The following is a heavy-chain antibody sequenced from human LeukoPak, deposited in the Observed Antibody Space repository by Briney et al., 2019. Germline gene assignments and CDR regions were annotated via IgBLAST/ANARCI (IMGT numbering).Heavy chain of an antibody. CDR2: INPEETTT. CDR3: PRGGLDPFDA. J-gene: IGHJ3*01. D-gene: IGHD2-15*01. V-gene: IGHV3-74*01. CDR1: GFTFSKFW. Sequence: PGGSLRLSCATSGFTFSKFWMHWVRQAPGRGLAWVSRINPEETTTNYADSVKGRFTISRDNAKNTLYLQMDSLRAEDTAVYFCPRGGLDPFDAWGQWTLVTVSS.